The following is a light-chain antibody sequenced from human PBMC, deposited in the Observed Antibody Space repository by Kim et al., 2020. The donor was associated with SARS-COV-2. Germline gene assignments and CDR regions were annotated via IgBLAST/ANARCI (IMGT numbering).Light chain of an antibody. J-gene: IGKJ5*01. V-gene: IGKV1-9*01. Sequence: IQLTQSPSSLSASVGDRVSITCGASQGISSYLAWYQQKPGKAPKLRIYAASTLQSGVPSRFSGSGSGTDFTLTISSLQPEDFATYYCQHINSYPITFGQGTRLEIK. CDR3: QHINSYPIT. CDR2: AAS. CDR1: QGISSY.